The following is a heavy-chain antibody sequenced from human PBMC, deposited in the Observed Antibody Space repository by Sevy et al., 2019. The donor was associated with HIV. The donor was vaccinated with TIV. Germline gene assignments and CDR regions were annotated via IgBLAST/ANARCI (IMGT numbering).Heavy chain of an antibody. V-gene: IGHV1-18*01. CDR3: AREDYESSAGAFDI. CDR1: GYRFSNYG. J-gene: IGHJ3*02. Sequence: ASVKVSCKASGYRFSNYGITWVRQAPGQGLEWVGWISAYDGATNSAQSFEGRVTMTTDTSMTTAYMELRSLRSDDTAVYYCAREDYESSAGAFDIWGQGTMVTVSS. D-gene: IGHD3-22*01. CDR2: ISAYDGAT.